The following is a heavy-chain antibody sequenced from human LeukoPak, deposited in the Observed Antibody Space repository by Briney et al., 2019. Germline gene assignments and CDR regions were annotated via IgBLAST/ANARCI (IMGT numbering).Heavy chain of an antibody. Sequence: SETLSLTCTVSGGSISSSSYYWGWIRPPPGKGLEWIGSIYYSGSTYYNPSLKSRVTISVDTSKNQFSLKLSSVTAADTAVYYCATLMVRGEIDYWGQGTLVTVSS. J-gene: IGHJ4*02. CDR1: GGSISSSSYY. D-gene: IGHD3-10*01. CDR3: ATLMVRGEIDY. CDR2: IYYSGST. V-gene: IGHV4-39*01.